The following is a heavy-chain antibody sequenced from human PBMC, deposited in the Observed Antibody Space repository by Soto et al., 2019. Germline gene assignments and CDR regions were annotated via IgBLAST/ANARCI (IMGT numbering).Heavy chain of an antibody. J-gene: IGHJ4*02. V-gene: IGHV4-61*01. CDR3: ARDREGMVYDFDY. CDR1: GGSVSSGSYY. CDR2: IYYSGST. D-gene: IGHD3-10*01. Sequence: SETLSLTCTVSGGSVSSGSYYWSWIRQPPGKGLEWIGYIYYSGSTNYNPSLKSRVTISVDTSKNQFSLKLSSVTAADTAVYYCARDREGMVYDFDYGGQGTLVTVSS.